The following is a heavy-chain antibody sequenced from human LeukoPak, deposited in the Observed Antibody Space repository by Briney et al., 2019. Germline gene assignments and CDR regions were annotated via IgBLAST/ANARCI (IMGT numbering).Heavy chain of an antibody. CDR3: ARDQAGYHDY. CDR2: IYHSGST. CDR1: GGSISSGGYS. D-gene: IGHD3-9*01. J-gene: IGHJ4*02. Sequence: SETLSLTCAVSGGSISSGGYSWSWIRQPPGKGLEWIGYIYHSGSTYYNPSLKSRVTISVDRSKNQFSLKLSSVTAADTAVYYCARDQAGYHDYWGQGTLVTVSS. V-gene: IGHV4-30-2*01.